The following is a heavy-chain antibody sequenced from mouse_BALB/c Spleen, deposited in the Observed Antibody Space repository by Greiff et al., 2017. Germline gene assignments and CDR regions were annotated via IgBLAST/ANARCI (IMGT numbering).Heavy chain of an antibody. J-gene: IGHJ4*01. CDR3: ETTVVEGVYAMNY. V-gene: IGHV1-4*01. CDR1: GYTFTSYT. CDR2: ISPSSGYT. D-gene: IGHD1-1*01. Sequence: QVQLQQSGAELVRPGASVKMSCKASGYTFTSYTMHWVKQRPGQGLEWIGYISPSSGYTNYNQKFKDKATLTADKSSSTAYMQQSSLTSEDSAVYYCETTVVEGVYAMNYWGKGTSVTVSS.